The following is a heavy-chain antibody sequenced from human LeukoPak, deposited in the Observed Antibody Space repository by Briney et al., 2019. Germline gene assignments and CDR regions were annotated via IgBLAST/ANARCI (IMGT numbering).Heavy chain of an antibody. Sequence: GGSLRLSCAASGFSVSSNYMSWVRQAPGKGLEWVSYISSSGSTIYYVDSVKGRFTISRDNAKNSLYLQLNSLRAEDTAVYYCARDGLRGSPYYFDYWGQGTLVTVSS. CDR3: ARDGLRGSPYYFDY. J-gene: IGHJ4*02. CDR1: GFSVSSNY. V-gene: IGHV3-11*04. CDR2: ISSSGSTI.